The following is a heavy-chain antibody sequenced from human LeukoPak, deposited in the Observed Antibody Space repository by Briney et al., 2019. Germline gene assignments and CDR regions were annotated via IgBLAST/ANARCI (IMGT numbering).Heavy chain of an antibody. V-gene: IGHV1-69*05. J-gene: IGHJ4*02. CDR1: GGTFTSYA. CDR2: IIPIFGTA. D-gene: IGHD5-24*01. Sequence: SVKVSCKASGGTFTSYAISWVRQAPGQGLEWMGGIIPIFGTANYAQKFQGRVTITTDESTSTAYMELSSLRSEDTAVYYCARDPRDGYNTRYWGQGTLVTVSS. CDR3: ARDPRDGYNTRY.